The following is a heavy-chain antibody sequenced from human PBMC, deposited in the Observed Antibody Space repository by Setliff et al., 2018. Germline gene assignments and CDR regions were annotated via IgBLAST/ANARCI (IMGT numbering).Heavy chain of an antibody. CDR2: IYWDDDK. D-gene: IGHD3-22*01. Sequence: GTPQEWLALIYWDDDKRYSPSLKSRVTITKDTSKNQVVLTMTGMDPEDAATYYCARTFYYDDSGSNRLLYYFDYWGQGALVTVSS. J-gene: IGHJ4*02. CDR3: ARTFYYDDSGSNRLLYYFDY. V-gene: IGHV2-5*02.